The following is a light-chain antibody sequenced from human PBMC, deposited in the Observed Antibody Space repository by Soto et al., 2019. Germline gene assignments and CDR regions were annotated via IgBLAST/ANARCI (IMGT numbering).Light chain of an antibody. CDR2: DAS. J-gene: IGKJ3*01. Sequence: EIVLTQSPATLSLSPGERATLSCRASQSVSSYLAWYQQKPGQAPSLLIYDASNRATGIPARFSGSGSGTDFTLTISSLETEDFAVYYCQQRSNWPPFTFGPGTKVDI. CDR3: QQRSNWPPFT. CDR1: QSVSSY. V-gene: IGKV3-11*01.